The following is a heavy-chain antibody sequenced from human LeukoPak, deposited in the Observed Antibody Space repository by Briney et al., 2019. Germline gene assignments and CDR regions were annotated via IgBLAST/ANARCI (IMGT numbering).Heavy chain of an antibody. CDR3: ARLRYSDY. CDR2: IKQDGSEK. Sequence: GGPLRLSCVASGFSFGSNWMSWVRQAPGKGLEWVANIKQDGSEKNYVDSVKGRFTISRDNAKNSLYLQMNSLRAEDTAVYYCARLRYSDYWGQGTLVTVSS. D-gene: IGHD2-21*01. V-gene: IGHV3-7*03. CDR1: GFSFGSNW. J-gene: IGHJ4*02.